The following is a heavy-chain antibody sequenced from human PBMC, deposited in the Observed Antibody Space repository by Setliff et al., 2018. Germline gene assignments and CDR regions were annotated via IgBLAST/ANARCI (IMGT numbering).Heavy chain of an antibody. CDR1: GGSISGYY. CDR2: IHFSGNA. J-gene: IGHJ2*01. Sequence: SETLSLTCTVSGGSISGYYWNWIRQTPEMRLEWIGHIHFSGNAHFNPSLMSRVTMSVDTSKNQFSLNVNSVTSADTAVYYCVRGGSAWAWNYDLWGRGTLVTVSS. CDR3: VRGGSAWAWNYDL. D-gene: IGHD3-16*01. V-gene: IGHV4-59*01.